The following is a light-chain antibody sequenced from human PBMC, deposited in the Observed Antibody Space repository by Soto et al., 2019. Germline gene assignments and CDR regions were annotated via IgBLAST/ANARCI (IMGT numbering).Light chain of an antibody. Sequence: EIVMTQTPATLSLSPGERATLSCRASQSVSSNLAWYQQKPGQAPRLLIYGASTRATGIPARFSGSGSGTDFPLTISRLEPEDFAVYYCQQYGGSPRTFGQGTKVDIK. CDR3: QQYGGSPRT. CDR2: GAS. V-gene: IGKV3-15*01. CDR1: QSVSSN. J-gene: IGKJ1*01.